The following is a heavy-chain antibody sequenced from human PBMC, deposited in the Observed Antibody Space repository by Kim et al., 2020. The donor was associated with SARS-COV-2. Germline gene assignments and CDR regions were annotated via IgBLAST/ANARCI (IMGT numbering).Heavy chain of an antibody. D-gene: IGHD6-13*01. CDR1: GFIFSSHW. Sequence: GGSLRLSCVASGFIFSSHWMHWVRQAPGKGLVWVSRIKGDGSSSTYADSVKGRFTISRDNAKNTLYLQMNNLRAEDTGIYHCVADPAERGYSTYHWGTGTLVTLSP. V-gene: IGHV3-74*01. CDR2: IKGDGSSS. J-gene: IGHJ4*01. CDR3: VADPAERGYSTYH.